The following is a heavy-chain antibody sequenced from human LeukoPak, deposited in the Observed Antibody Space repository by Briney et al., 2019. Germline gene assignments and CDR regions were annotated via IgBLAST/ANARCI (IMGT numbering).Heavy chain of an antibody. V-gene: IGHV1-3*01. CDR1: GYTFTRYA. CDR3: ATERGYCSSTSCQTSSFDY. CDR2: INAGNGNT. D-gene: IGHD2-2*01. Sequence: ASVKVSCKASGYTFTRYAMHWVRQAPGRRLEWMGWINAGNGNTKYSQKFQGRVTITRDTSASTAYMELSSLRSEDTAVYYCATERGYCSSTSCQTSSFDYWGQGTLVTVSS. J-gene: IGHJ4*02.